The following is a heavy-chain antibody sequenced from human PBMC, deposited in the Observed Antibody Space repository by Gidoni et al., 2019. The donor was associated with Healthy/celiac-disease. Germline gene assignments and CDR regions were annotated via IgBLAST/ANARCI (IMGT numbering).Heavy chain of an antibody. CDR3: ARERRVDTAMGALYYFDY. J-gene: IGHJ4*02. CDR1: GGTFSSYA. D-gene: IGHD5-18*01. V-gene: IGHV1-69*01. CDR2: IIPIFGTA. Sequence: QVQLVQSGAEVKKPGSSVKVSCKASGGTFSSYAISWVRQAPGQGLEWMGGIIPIFGTANYAQKFQGRVTITADESTSTAYMELSSLRSEDTAVYYCARERRVDTAMGALYYFDYWGQGTLVTVSS.